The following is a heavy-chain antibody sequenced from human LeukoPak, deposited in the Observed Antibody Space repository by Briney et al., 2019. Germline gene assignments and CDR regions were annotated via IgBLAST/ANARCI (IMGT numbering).Heavy chain of an antibody. J-gene: IGHJ4*02. CDR3: ATRRVNSGSYWGY. CDR1: GASISSSTYH. V-gene: IGHV4-39*01. CDR2: TFFSGST. D-gene: IGHD1-26*01. Sequence: SETLSLTCTVSGASISSSTYHWGWIRQPPGKGLEWIGSTFFSGSTYYNPSLKSRVTISVDTSKNQFSLKLSSVTAADTAVYYCATRRVNSGSYWGYWGQGTLVTVSS.